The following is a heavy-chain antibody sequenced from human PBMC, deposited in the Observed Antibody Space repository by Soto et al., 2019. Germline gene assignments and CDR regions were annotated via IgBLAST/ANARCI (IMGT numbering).Heavy chain of an antibody. J-gene: IGHJ4*02. CDR1: GDSCTSYW. CDR3: ARWSAGYYSLGDY. D-gene: IGHD3-9*01. Sequence: ESLKICCKGAGDSCTSYWIGWVRQMPGKGLEWMGIIYPGDSDTRYSPSFQGQVTISADKSISTAYLQWSSLKASDTAMYYCARWSAGYYSLGDYWGQGTLVTVSS. V-gene: IGHV5-51*01. CDR2: IYPGDSDT.